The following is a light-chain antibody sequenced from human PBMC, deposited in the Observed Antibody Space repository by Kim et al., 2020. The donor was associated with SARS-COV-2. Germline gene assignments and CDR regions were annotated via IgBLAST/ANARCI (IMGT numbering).Light chain of an antibody. CDR1: QLGDKY. CDR3: QAWDTTVV. V-gene: IGLV3-1*01. Sequence: SYELTKPPSVSVSPGQTASITCSGDQLGDKYVCWYQQRPGQSPVLVIYQDKNRPSGIPERFSGSNSGNTATLTISGTQAMDEADYYCQAWDTTVVFGGGT. J-gene: IGLJ2*01. CDR2: QDK.